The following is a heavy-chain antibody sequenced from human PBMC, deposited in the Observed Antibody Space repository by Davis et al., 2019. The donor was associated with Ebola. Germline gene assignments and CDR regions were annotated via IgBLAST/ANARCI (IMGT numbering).Heavy chain of an antibody. D-gene: IGHD1-26*01. Sequence: PGGSLRLSCAASGFTVSSNYMSWVRQAPGKGLEWVSYISSSGSTIYYADSVKGRFTISRDNSKNTLYLQMNSLRAEDTAVYYCAKLELRGYWGQGTLVTVSS. CDR3: AKLELRGY. V-gene: IGHV3-11*04. CDR2: ISSSGSTI. J-gene: IGHJ4*02. CDR1: GFTVSSNY.